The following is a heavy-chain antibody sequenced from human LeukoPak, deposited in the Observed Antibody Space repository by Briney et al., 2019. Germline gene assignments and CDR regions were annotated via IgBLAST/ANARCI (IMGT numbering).Heavy chain of an antibody. J-gene: IGHJ3*02. V-gene: IGHV1-58*02. CDR1: GFTFTSSA. CDR2: IVVGSGNT. CDR3: AADEGGDAFDI. Sequence: VASVKVSCKASGFTFTSSAMQWVRRARGQRLEWIGWIVVGSGNTNYAQKFQERVTITRDMSTSTAYMELSSLRSEDTAVYYCAADEGGDAFDIWGQGTMVTVSS.